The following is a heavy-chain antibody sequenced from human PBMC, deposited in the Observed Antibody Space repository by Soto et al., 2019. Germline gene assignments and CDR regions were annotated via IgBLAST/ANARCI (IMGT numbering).Heavy chain of an antibody. V-gene: IGHV3-9*01. CDR2: ISWNSGSI. CDR1: GFTFDDYA. J-gene: IGHJ4*02. Sequence: PGGSLRFSCAASGFTFDDYAMHWVRQAPRKGLEWVSGISWNSGSIGYADSVKCRFTISRDNAKNSLYLQMYSLRAEDTPLYYCGKDERYYYDSSGRFDYWGQGTLVTVSS. D-gene: IGHD3-22*01. CDR3: GKDERYYYDSSGRFDY.